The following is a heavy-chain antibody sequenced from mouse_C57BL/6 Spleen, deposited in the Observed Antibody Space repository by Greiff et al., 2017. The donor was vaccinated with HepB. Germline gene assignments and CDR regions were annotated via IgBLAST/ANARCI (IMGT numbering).Heavy chain of an antibody. V-gene: IGHV5-6*01. Sequence: VQLQQSGGDLVKPGGSLKLSCAASGFTFSSYGMSWVRQTPDKRLEWVATISSGGSYTYYPDSVKGRFTISRDNAKNTLYLQMSSLKSEDTAMYYCARHEVTGDYYAMDYWGQGTSVTVSS. D-gene: IGHD4-1*01. CDR1: GFTFSSYG. J-gene: IGHJ4*01. CDR2: ISSGGSYT. CDR3: ARHEVTGDYYAMDY.